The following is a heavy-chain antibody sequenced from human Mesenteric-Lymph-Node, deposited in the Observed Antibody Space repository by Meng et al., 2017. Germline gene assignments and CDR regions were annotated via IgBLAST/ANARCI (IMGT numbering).Heavy chain of an antibody. J-gene: IGHJ4*03. CDR2: INWNGGST. V-gene: IGHV3-20*04. CDR3: ARRRDGYNGYFDY. D-gene: IGHD5-24*01. Sequence: GGSLRLSCAASGFTFDYFGMSWVRQAPGKGLEWVSGINWNGGSTHYADSVKGRFIISRDNAKNSLYLQMNSLRAEDTALHYCARRRDGYNGYFDYWGQGTLVTVSS. CDR1: GFTFDYFG.